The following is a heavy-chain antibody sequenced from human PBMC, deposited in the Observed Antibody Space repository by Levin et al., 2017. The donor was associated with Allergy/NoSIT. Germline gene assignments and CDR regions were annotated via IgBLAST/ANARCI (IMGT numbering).Heavy chain of an antibody. V-gene: IGHV1-18*01. CDR3: ARVGIDFWGVYQKSWGYMDV. J-gene: IGHJ6*03. CDR2: ISAYNGNT. D-gene: IGHD3-3*01. CDR1: GYNFTNYG. Sequence: GASVKVSCKASGYNFTNYGISWVRQAPGQGLEWMGWISAYNGNTNYAQKFKGRVTMTIQTSTNTAYMELRSLRSDDTAVYYCARVGIDFWGVYQKSWGYMDVWGQGTTVTVSS.